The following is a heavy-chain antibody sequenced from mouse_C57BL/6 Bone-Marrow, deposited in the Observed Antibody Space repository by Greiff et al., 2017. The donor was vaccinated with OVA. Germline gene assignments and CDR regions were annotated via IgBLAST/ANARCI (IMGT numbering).Heavy chain of an antibody. V-gene: IGHV14-4*01. CDR1: GFNIKDDY. Sequence: EVKLQESGAELVRPGASVKLSCTASGFNIKDDYMHWVKQRPEQGLEWIGWIDPENGDTEYASKFQGKATITADTSSNTAYLQLSSLTSEDTAVYYCTTLSVDDWGQGTSVTVSS. CDR2: IDPENGDT. J-gene: IGHJ4*01. CDR3: TTLSVDD.